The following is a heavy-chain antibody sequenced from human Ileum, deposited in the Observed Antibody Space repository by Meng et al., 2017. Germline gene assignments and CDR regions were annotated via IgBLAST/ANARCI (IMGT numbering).Heavy chain of an antibody. CDR3: VRLGGSSPVDY. CDR2: IHTDGIGT. V-gene: IGHV3-74*01. J-gene: IGHJ4*02. D-gene: IGHD6-6*01. CDR1: GVAFSSVW. Sequence: VRLWWAGGGLVQSGGSWLLYCGCSGVAFSSVWMDGVRQAPGKALVWVSRIHTDGIGTTYADSVKGRFTISRDNAKNTLYLQMNSLRDEDTAVYYCVRLGGSSPVDYWGQGILVTVSS.